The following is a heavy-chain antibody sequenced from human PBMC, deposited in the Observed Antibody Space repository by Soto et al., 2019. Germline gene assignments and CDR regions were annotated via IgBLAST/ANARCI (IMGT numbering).Heavy chain of an antibody. CDR2: IYYSGST. CDR3: ARDPGFWSGYYTGYYYGMDV. CDR1: GGSISSYY. J-gene: IGHJ6*02. D-gene: IGHD3-3*01. Sequence: PAETLSLTCTVSGGSISSYYWSWIRQPPGKGLEWIGYIYYSGSTNYNPSLKSRVTISVDTSKNQFSLKLSSVTAAGTAVYYCARDPGFWSGYYTGYYYGMDVWGQGTTVTVSS. V-gene: IGHV4-59*01.